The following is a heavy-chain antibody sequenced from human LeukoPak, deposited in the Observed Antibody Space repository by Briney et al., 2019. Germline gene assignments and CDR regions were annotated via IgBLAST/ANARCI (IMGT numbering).Heavy chain of an antibody. V-gene: IGHV4-59*12. CDR1: GGSISSYY. CDR3: ARTQWLVLRGAFDY. Sequence: SETLSLTCTVSGGSISSYYWSWIRQPPGKGLEWIGYIYYSGSTNYNPSLKSRVTISVDTSKNPFSLKLSSVTAADTAVYYCARTQWLVLRGAFDYWGQGTLVTVSS. CDR2: IYYSGST. J-gene: IGHJ4*02. D-gene: IGHD6-19*01.